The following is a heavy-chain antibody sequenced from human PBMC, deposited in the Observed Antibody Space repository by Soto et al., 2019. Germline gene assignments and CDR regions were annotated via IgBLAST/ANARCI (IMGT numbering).Heavy chain of an antibody. CDR2: IYPGDSDT. V-gene: IGHV5-51*01. J-gene: IGHJ3*02. D-gene: IGHD1-20*01. CDR3: ARRFEAITGIAGDAFDI. CDR1: GYSFTSYW. Sequence: PGESLKISCKGSGYSFTSYWIGWVRQMPGKGLEWMGIIYPGDSDTRYSPSFQGQVTISADKSISTAYLQWSSLKASDTAMYYCARRFEAITGIAGDAFDIWGQGTMVTVSS.